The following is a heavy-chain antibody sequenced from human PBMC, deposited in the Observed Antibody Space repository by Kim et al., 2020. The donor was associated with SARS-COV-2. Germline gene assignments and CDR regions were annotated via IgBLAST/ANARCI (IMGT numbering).Heavy chain of an antibody. J-gene: IGHJ5*02. V-gene: IGHV4-34*01. CDR2: INHSGST. D-gene: IGHD6-13*01. CDR3: ARGVLGSSCWFDP. Sequence: SETLSLTCAVYGGSFSGYYWSWIRQPPGKGLEWIGEINHSGSTNYNPSLKSRVTISVDTSKNQFSLKLSSVTAADTAVYYCARGVLGSSCWFDPWGQGTLVTVSS. CDR1: GGSFSGYY.